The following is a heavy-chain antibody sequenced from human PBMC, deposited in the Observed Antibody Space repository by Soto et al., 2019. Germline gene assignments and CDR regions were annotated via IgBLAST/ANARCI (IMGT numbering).Heavy chain of an antibody. CDR1: GGSISSSSYY. J-gene: IGHJ6*02. D-gene: IGHD5-12*01. Sequence: SETLSLTCTVSGGSISSSSYYWGWIRQPPGKGLEWIGSIYYSGSTYYNPSLKSRVTISVDTSKNQFSLKLSSVTAADTAVYYCARDSGYVGGYYYYYGMDVCGQGTTVTVSS. CDR3: ARDSGYVGGYYYYYGMDV. CDR2: IYYSGST. V-gene: IGHV4-39*02.